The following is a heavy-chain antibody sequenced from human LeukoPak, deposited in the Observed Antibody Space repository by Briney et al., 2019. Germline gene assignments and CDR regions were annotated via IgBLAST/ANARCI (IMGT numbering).Heavy chain of an antibody. J-gene: IGHJ2*01. CDR2: IKQDGSEK. Sequence: GGSLRLSCAASGFTFSSYWMSWVRQAPGKGLEWVANIKQDGSEKYYVDSVKGRFTISRDNAKNSLYLQMNSLRAEDTAVYYCARLVVVPAAINWYFDLWGRGTLVTVSS. CDR3: ARLVVVPAAINWYFDL. CDR1: GFTFSSYW. V-gene: IGHV3-7*01. D-gene: IGHD2-2*01.